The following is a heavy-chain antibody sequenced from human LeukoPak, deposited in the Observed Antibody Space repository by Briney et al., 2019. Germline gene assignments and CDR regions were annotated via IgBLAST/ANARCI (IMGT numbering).Heavy chain of an antibody. D-gene: IGHD6-13*01. J-gene: IGHJ4*02. CDR2: IWYDGNIK. V-gene: IGHV3-33*01. CDR1: GFTFSSAG. CDR3: ARPAGYNSSPVDY. Sequence: QTGGSLRLSCAASGFTFSSAGMHWVRQPPGKGLEWVAVIWYDGNIKYYADSVKGRFTISRDNSKNTLYLQMNSLRAEDTAVYFCARPAGYNSSPVDYWGQGTLVTVSS.